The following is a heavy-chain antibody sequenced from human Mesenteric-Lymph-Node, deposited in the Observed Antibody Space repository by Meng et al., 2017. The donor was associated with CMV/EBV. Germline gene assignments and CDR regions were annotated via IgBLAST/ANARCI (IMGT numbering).Heavy chain of an antibody. CDR2: ISAYNGNT. CDR1: GYTFSTYG. D-gene: IGHD6-25*01. V-gene: IGHV1-18*01. CDR3: ARDRLPIMGFDP. J-gene: IGHJ5*02. Sequence: ASVKVSCKASGYTFSTYGISWVRQAPGQGLEWMGWISAYNGNTNYAQKLQGRVTMTTDTSTSTAYMELRSLRSDDTAVYYCARDRLPIMGFDPWGQGTLVTVSS.